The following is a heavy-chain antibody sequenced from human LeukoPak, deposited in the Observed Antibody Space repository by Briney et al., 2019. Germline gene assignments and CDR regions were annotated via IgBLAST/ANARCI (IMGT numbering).Heavy chain of an antibody. CDR1: GFTFSSYA. V-gene: IGHV3-30-3*01. J-gene: IGHJ4*02. Sequence: GGSLRLSCAASGFTFSSYAMHWVRQAPGKGLEWVAVISYDGSNKYYADSVKGRFTISRDNSKNTLYLQMNSLRAEDTAVYYCARATGYPLYYFDYWGQGTLVTVSS. CDR2: ISYDGSNK. D-gene: IGHD3-9*01. CDR3: ARATGYPLYYFDY.